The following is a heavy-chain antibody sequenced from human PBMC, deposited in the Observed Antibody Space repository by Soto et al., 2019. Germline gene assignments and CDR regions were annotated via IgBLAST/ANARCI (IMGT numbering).Heavy chain of an antibody. D-gene: IGHD6-19*01. J-gene: IGHJ4*02. V-gene: IGHV3-23*01. CDR1: GFTFSSYA. CDR2: ISGSGGST. CDR3: EKELAGDPQTFDY. Sequence: GESLKISCAASGFTFSSYAMSWVRQAPGKGLEWVSAISGSGGSTYYADSVKGRFTISRDNSKNTLYLQMNSLRAEDTAVYYCEKELAGDPQTFDYWGQGTLVTVSS.